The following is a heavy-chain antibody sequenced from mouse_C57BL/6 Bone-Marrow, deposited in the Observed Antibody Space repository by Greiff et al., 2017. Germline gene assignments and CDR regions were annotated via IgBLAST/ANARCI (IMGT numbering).Heavy chain of an antibody. J-gene: IGHJ2*01. CDR1: GYSFTSCYY. CDR2: ISYDGSN. Sequence: EVKLEQSGPGLVKPSPSLSFTCSVSGYSFTSCYYWYWIRQFPGNKLEWMGYISYDGSNNYNPSLKKRTSITRDTSKNQFFLKLNSVTTEDTATYYCTRENCYFDYWGQGTTLTVSS. CDR3: TRENCYFDY. D-gene: IGHD4-1*01. V-gene: IGHV3-6*01.